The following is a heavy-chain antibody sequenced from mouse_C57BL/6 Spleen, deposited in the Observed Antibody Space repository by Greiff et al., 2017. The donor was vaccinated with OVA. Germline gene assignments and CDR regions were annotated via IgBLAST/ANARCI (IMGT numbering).Heavy chain of an antibody. J-gene: IGHJ1*03. CDR2: IDPSDSYT. V-gene: IGHV1-59*01. CDR1: GYTFTSYW. Sequence: VQLQQPGAELVRPGTSVKLSCKASGYTFTSYWMHWVKQRPGQGLEWIGVIDPSDSYTNYNQKFKGKATLTVDTSSSTAYMQLSSLTSEDSAVYYCARNYGNYHWYFDVWGTGTTVTVSS. CDR3: ARNYGNYHWYFDV. D-gene: IGHD2-1*01.